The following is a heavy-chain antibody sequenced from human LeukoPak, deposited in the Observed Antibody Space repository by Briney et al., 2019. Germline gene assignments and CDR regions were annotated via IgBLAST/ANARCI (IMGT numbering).Heavy chain of an antibody. D-gene: IGHD6-6*01. V-gene: IGHV4-34*01. CDR3: ARGPYSSSTIRHNPFDY. J-gene: IGHJ4*02. CDR1: GGSFSGYY. CDR2: INHSGST. Sequence: PSETLSLTCAVYGGSFSGYYWSWIRQPPGKGLEWIGEINHSGSTNYNPSLKSRVTISVDTSKNQFSLKLSSVTAADTAVCYCARGPYSSSTIRHNPFDYWGQGALVTVSS.